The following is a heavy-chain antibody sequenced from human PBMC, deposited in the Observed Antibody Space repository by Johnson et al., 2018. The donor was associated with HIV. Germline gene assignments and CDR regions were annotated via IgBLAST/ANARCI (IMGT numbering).Heavy chain of an antibody. CDR3: ARVPPFGTHPDGAFDI. V-gene: IGHV3-7*05. CDR1: GFTFSSYW. CDR2: IKQDGSEK. Sequence: VQLVESGGGLVQPGGSLRLSCAASGFTFSSYWMSWVRQAPGKGLEWVANIKQDGSEKYYVDSVKGRFTISRDNAKNSLYLQMNSLRAEDTAVYYCARVPPFGTHPDGAFDIWGRGTMVTVSS. D-gene: IGHD1-1*01. J-gene: IGHJ3*02.